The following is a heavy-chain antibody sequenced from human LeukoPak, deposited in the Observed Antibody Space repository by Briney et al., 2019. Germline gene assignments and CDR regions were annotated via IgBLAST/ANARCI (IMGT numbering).Heavy chain of an antibody. CDR1: GFTFSNYW. D-gene: IGHD5-18*01. CDR2: IKHDGSED. J-gene: IGHJ5*02. V-gene: IGHV3-7*01. Sequence: GGSLKLSCAASGFTFSNYWMTWVRQAPGKGLEWVANIKHDGSEDYYLDSVKGRFTISRDNAKSSMWLQMNSLRDEDTAVYSCARDVGYSYESWGQGTLVTVSS. CDR3: ARDVGYSYES.